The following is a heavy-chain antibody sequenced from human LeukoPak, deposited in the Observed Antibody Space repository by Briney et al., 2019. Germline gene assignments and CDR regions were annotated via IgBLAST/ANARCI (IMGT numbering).Heavy chain of an antibody. CDR3: ARDGAN. V-gene: IGHV3-23*01. D-gene: IGHD1-26*01. CDR1: GFTFSNYA. Sequence: PGGSLRLSCAASGFTFSNYAMNWVRQAPGKGLEWVSGISGSSDSVYYADSVKGRFTISRDNSKNTLYLQMNSLRAEDTAVYYCARDGANWGQGTLVTVSS. CDR2: ISGSSDSV. J-gene: IGHJ4*02.